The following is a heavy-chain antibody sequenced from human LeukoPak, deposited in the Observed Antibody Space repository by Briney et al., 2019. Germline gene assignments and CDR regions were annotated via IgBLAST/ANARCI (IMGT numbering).Heavy chain of an antibody. CDR3: AREGLSYGYPY. D-gene: IGHD5-18*01. Sequence: GGSLRLSCAASGFTFSSYSMNWVRQAPGKGLEWVSSISSSSSYIYYADSVKGRFTISRDNAKNTLCLQMNSLRAEDTAVYYCAREGLSYGYPYWGQGTLVSVSS. J-gene: IGHJ4*02. CDR1: GFTFSSYS. CDR2: ISSSSSYI. V-gene: IGHV3-21*01.